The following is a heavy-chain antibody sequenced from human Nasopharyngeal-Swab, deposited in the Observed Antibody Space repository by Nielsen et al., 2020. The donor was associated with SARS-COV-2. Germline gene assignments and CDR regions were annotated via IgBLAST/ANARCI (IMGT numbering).Heavy chain of an antibody. CDR1: GGSISSGGYS. Sequence: SETLSLTCAVSGGSISSGGYSWSWIRQPPGKGLEWIGYIYYSGSTYYNPSLKSRVTISVDTSKNQFSLRLSSVTAADTAVYYCARADSSSWWGAAVVAGLDYWGQGTLVTVSS. J-gene: IGHJ4*02. V-gene: IGHV4-30-2*05. CDR3: ARADSSSWWGAAVVAGLDY. CDR2: IYYSGST. D-gene: IGHD6-13*01.